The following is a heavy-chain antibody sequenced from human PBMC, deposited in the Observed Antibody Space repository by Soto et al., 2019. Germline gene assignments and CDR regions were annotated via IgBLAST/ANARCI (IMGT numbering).Heavy chain of an antibody. CDR3: ARGTSGYDWGGYYYYYGMDV. CDR2: IYYSGST. D-gene: IGHD5-12*01. J-gene: IGHJ6*02. Sequence: PSETLSFTCTVSGGSISSSSYYWGWIRQPPGKGLEWIGSIYYSGSTYYNPSLKSRVTISVDTSKNQFSLKLSSVTAADTAVYYCARGTSGYDWGGYYYYYGMDVWGLGTTVTVSS. V-gene: IGHV4-39*01. CDR1: GGSISSSSYY.